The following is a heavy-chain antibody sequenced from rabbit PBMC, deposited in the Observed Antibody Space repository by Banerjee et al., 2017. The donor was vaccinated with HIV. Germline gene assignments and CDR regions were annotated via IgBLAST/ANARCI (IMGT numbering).Heavy chain of an antibody. J-gene: IGHJ4*01. Sequence: QQQLEESGGGLVKPGGTLTLTCKASGFDFSSYGISWVRQAPGKGLEWIAYIYPDYGSTDYASWVNGRFTISKTSSTTVTLQMTSLTAADTATYFCARHHASSGWGGNLWGQGTLVTVS. CDR2: IYPDYGST. CDR3: ARHHASSGWGGNL. CDR1: GFDFSSYG. V-gene: IGHV1S45*01. D-gene: IGHD4-1*01.